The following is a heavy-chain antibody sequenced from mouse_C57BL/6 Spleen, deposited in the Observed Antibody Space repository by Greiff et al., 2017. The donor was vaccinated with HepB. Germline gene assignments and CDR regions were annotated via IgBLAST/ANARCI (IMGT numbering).Heavy chain of an antibody. CDR2: ISSGSSTI. V-gene: IGHV5-17*01. D-gene: IGHD1-1*02. CDR3: ARNRGWAMDY. Sequence: EVQRVESGGGLVKPGGSLKLSCAASGFTFSDYGMHWVRQAPEKGLEWVAYISSGSSTIYYADTVKGRFTISRDNAKNTLFLQMTSLRSADTAMYYCARNRGWAMDYWGQGTSVTVSS. CDR1: GFTFSDYG. J-gene: IGHJ4*01.